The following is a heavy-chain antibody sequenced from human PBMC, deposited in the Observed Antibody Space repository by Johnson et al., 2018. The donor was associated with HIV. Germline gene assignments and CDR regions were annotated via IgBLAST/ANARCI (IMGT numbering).Heavy chain of an antibody. J-gene: IGHJ3*01. V-gene: IGHV3-30*14. Sequence: QVQLVESGGGVVQAGRSLRLSCAASGFTFSSYAMHWVRQAPGKGLEWVAIISYDGSNKYYADSVKGRFTISRDNSKNTLYLQMSSLRAEDTAMYYCARDGESQQLPLGDAFDVWGQGTMVTVSS. CDR3: ARDGESQQLPLGDAFDV. CDR1: GFTFSSYA. CDR2: ISYDGSNK. D-gene: IGHD6-13*01.